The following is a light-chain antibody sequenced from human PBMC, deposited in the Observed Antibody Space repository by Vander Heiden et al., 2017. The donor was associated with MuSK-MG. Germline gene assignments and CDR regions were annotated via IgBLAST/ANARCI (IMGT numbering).Light chain of an antibody. V-gene: IGKV1-39*01. J-gene: IGKJ5*01. CDR2: AAS. CDR1: QSISSY. CDR3: QQSYSTPPIT. Sequence: DIQMTPSPSSLSASVGDRVTITCRASQSISSYLNWYQQKPGKAPKLLIYAASSLQSGVPSRFSGRGSGTDFTLTISSLQPEDFATYYCQQSYSTPPITFGQGTRLEIK.